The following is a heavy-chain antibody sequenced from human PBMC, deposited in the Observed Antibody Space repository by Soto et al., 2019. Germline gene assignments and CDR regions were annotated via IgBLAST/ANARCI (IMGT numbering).Heavy chain of an antibody. J-gene: IGHJ4*02. D-gene: IGHD3-3*01. CDR3: AAGITIFGVVTIPPHFDY. Sequence: QVQLVQSGAEVKKPGSSVKVSCKASGGTFSSYAISWVRQAPGQGLEWMGGIIPIFGTANYAQKFQGRVTITADKSTSTAYVELSSLRSEDTAVYYCAAGITIFGVVTIPPHFDYWGQGTLVTVSS. CDR2: IIPIFGTA. V-gene: IGHV1-69*06. CDR1: GGTFSSYA.